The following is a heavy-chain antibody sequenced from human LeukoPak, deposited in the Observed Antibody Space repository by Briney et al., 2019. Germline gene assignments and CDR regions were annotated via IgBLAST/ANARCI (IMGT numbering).Heavy chain of an antibody. D-gene: IGHD5-18*01. J-gene: IGHJ4*02. CDR3: AKDQGYSYYYLDY. V-gene: IGHV3-23*01. CDR2: INGNGAST. Sequence: TGGSLRLSCAASGFTFNTHAMSWVRQAPGKGLEWVSGINGNGASTYYSDSVKGRFTISRDNSKNTLYPQMSSLRAEDTAVYYCAKDQGYSYYYLDYWGQGTLVTVSS. CDR1: GFTFNTHA.